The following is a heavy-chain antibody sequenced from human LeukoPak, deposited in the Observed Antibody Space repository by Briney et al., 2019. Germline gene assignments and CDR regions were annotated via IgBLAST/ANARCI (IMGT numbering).Heavy chain of an antibody. D-gene: IGHD5-18*01. CDR2: IYYSKNT. Sequence: SETLSLTCTVSGGSISSGSAYWGWIRQPPGKGLEWIGSIYYSKNTYYNPSLESRVTISADTSKNQFSLTLGSVSATDTAVYYCVSPRGFSYGYFDYWGQGTLVTVSS. CDR3: VSPRGFSYGYFDY. V-gene: IGHV4-39*01. J-gene: IGHJ4*02. CDR1: GGSISSGSAY.